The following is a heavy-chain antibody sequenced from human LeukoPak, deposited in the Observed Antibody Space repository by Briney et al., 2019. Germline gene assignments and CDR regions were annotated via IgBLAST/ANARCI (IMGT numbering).Heavy chain of an antibody. CDR2: ITTSGGST. D-gene: IGHD6-6*01. Sequence: GGSLRLSCAASGFTFSSYAMSWVRQAPGKGLEWVSSITTSGGSTSYADSVKGRFTISRDNSKNTLSLQMNSLRAEDTALFYCAKARSPYTSSSGVDYWGQGTLVTVSS. CDR1: GFTFSSYA. CDR3: AKARSPYTSSSGVDY. V-gene: IGHV3-23*01. J-gene: IGHJ4*02.